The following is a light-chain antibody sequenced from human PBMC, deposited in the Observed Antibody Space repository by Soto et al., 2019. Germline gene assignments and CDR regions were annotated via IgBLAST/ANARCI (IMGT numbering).Light chain of an antibody. CDR2: WAS. Sequence: DIVMTQSPDSLAVSLGERATINCKSSQSVLYSSSNENYLAWYQQKPGQPPKLLIYWASTRESGVPDRFSGSGSGTDFTLTISSLQAEDVAVYYCQQYYSTRRTFSQGTKVEIK. V-gene: IGKV4-1*01. CDR3: QQYYSTRRT. CDR1: QSVLYSSSNENY. J-gene: IGKJ1*01.